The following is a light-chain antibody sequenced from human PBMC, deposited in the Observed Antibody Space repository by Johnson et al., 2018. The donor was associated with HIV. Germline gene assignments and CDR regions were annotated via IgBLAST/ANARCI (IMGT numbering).Light chain of an antibody. CDR3: GTWDSSLSGV. Sequence: QSVLTQPPSVSAAPGQKVTISCSGSSCDIGNNYVSWHQQLPGTAPKLLISDNNKRHSGIPDRFSGSKSGTSATLGITGLPTGAEADYYCGTWDSSLSGVFGTGTKVTVL. V-gene: IGLV1-51*01. CDR1: SCDIGNNY. CDR2: DNN. J-gene: IGLJ1*01.